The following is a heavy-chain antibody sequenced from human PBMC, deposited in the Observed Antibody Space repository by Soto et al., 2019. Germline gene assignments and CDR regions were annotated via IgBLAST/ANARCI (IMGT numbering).Heavy chain of an antibody. D-gene: IGHD3-10*01. Sequence: QVQLQESGPGLVQPSGTLSLTCAVSGVSITASDWWSWVRQPPGKGLEWIGEISHSGTRNYNPSLKSRVTISIDQSKNQFSLRLTSLTAADTAVYYCTRHFRGEDWGQGTLVTVSS. CDR1: GVSITASDW. CDR3: TRHFRGED. J-gene: IGHJ4*02. CDR2: ISHSGTR. V-gene: IGHV4-4*02.